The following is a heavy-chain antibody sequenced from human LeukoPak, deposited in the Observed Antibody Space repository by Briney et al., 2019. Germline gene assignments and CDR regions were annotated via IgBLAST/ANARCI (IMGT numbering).Heavy chain of an antibody. Sequence: SETLSLTCTVSGGSISSSSYYWGWIRQPPGKGLEWIGSIYYSGSTYYNPSLKSRVTISVDTSKNQFSLKLSSVTAADTAVYYCAREPAVDTDAFDIWGQGTMVTVSS. CDR2: IYYSGST. CDR3: AREPAVDTDAFDI. CDR1: GGSISSSSYY. V-gene: IGHV4-39*07. D-gene: IGHD3/OR15-3a*01. J-gene: IGHJ3*02.